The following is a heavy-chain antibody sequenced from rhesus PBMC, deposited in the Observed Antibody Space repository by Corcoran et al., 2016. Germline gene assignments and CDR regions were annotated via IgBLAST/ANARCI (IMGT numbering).Heavy chain of an antibody. Sequence: GGEWIGEINGNSGSTNYNPSLKSRVTISKDASKNQFSLKLSSVTAADTAVYYCARDDPSSSGWYVRVEFWGQGALVTVSS. D-gene: IGHD6-31*01. V-gene: IGHV4-80*01. CDR2: INGNSGST. CDR3: ARDDPSSSGWYVRVEF. J-gene: IGHJ1*01.